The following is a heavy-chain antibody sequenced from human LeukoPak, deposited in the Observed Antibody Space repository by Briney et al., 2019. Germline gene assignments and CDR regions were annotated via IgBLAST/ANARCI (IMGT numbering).Heavy chain of an antibody. CDR1: GFTFSSYA. D-gene: IGHD2-2*01. CDR3: AKDAPEGVPADTTNYFDY. Sequence: GGSLRLSCAASGFTFSSYAMSWVRQAPGKGLEWVGAISGCGGSTYYAVSVKSHFTISRDNPNNTLYLKMNSLRDEDTTVYYCAKDAPEGVPADTTNYFDYWGQGTLVTVSS. CDR2: ISGCGGST. J-gene: IGHJ4*02. V-gene: IGHV3-23*01.